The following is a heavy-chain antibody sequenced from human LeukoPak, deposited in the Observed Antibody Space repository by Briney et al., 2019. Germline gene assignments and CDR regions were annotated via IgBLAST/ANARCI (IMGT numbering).Heavy chain of an antibody. CDR1: GFTFSDYY. CDR2: ISGASDYT. Sequence: GGPLRLSGAASGFTFSDYYMSWIRQAPGKGLEWVSYISGASDYTMYADSVKGRFTISRDNAKNSLYLQMNSLRVEDTAVYYCARDGYSSGWFNWGQGTVVTVS. D-gene: IGHD6-19*01. J-gene: IGHJ3*01. V-gene: IGHV3-11*06. CDR3: ARDGYSSGWFN.